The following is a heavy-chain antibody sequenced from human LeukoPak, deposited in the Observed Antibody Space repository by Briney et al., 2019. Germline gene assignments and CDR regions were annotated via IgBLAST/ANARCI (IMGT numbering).Heavy chain of an antibody. CDR3: ARDPNGDYIGAFDFQR. CDR2: IRGSGTST. J-gene: IGHJ1*01. CDR1: GFTFSNYA. V-gene: IGHV3-23*01. Sequence: GGSLRLSCVGSGFTFSNYAMMWVRQTQGKRLEWVSAIRGSGTSTFYADSVKGRFTIFRDNFKNTVHLQMNNLRAGDSAVYYCARDPNGDYIGAFDFQRWGLGTQVTVSS. D-gene: IGHD4-17*01.